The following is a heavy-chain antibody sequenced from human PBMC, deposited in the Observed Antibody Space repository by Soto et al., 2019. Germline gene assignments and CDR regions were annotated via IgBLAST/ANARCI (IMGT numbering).Heavy chain of an antibody. Sequence: QVQLQESGPGLVKPSETLSLTATVSVGSVSRGSYYWGWIRRPQGRGREWIGYVYYTGSTNYNPSLKSRVTISIDTSKNQFALKLSSVTAADTAVYYCARVGCSGGSCYSIDYYYYAMDVWGQGTTVTVSS. J-gene: IGHJ6*02. D-gene: IGHD2-15*01. CDR1: VGSVSRGSYY. CDR3: ARVGCSGGSCYSIDYYYYAMDV. CDR2: VYYTGST. V-gene: IGHV4-61*01.